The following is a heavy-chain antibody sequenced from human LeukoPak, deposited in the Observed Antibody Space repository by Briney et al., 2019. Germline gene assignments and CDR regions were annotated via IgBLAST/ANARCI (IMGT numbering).Heavy chain of an antibody. CDR3: ARDLAWGAFDY. Sequence: GGSLRLSCAASGFTFSSYAMNWVRQAPGKGLEWLSGVSPPGGGTYYADSVKGRFTISRDDSKNTLSLQMNSLRVEDTAVYYCARDLAWGAFDYWGQGTLVTVSS. V-gene: IGHV3-23*01. CDR2: VSPPGGGT. CDR1: GFTFSSYA. D-gene: IGHD7-27*01. J-gene: IGHJ4*02.